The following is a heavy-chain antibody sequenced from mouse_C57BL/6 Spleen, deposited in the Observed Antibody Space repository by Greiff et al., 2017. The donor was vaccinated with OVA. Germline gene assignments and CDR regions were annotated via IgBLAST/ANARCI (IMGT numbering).Heavy chain of an antibody. CDR1: GCTFTSYW. V-gene: IGHV1-55*01. CDR3: ARVYYGYDNAMDY. D-gene: IGHD2-2*01. J-gene: IGHJ4*01. Sequence: VQLQQPGAELVKPGASVKMSCKASGCTFTSYWITWVKQRPGQGLEWIGDIYPGSGSTNYNEKFKSKATLTVDTSSSTAYMQLSSLTSEDSAVYYCARVYYGYDNAMDYWGQGTSVTVSS. CDR2: IYPGSGST.